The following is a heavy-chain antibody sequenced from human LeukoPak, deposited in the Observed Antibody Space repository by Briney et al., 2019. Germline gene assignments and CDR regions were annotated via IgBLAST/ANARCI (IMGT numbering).Heavy chain of an antibody. CDR1: GFTFSSYE. D-gene: IGHD6-19*01. V-gene: IGHV3-48*03. J-gene: IGHJ4*02. CDR3: ARGHPSATGYSSGWYFHY. CDR2: ISSSGSTI. Sequence: GGSLRLSCAASGFTFSSYEMNWVRQAPGKGLEWVSYISSSGSTIYYANSVKGRFTISRDNAKNALYLQMNSLRAEDTAVYYCARGHPSATGYSSGWYFHYWGQGTLVTVSS.